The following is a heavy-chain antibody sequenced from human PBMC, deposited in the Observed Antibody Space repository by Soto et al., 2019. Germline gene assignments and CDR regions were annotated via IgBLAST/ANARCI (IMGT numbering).Heavy chain of an antibody. D-gene: IGHD5-12*01. Sequence: QVQLQESGPGLVKPSQTLSLTCAVSGVSMRTGGYYWTLIRQDPGKGLEWIGYVYFSGTTYYNPSLKNRVTMSVDLSKNQFSLKLTSVTAADTAVYYCVTNRGFDFYYFDSWGQGTLVTVSS. CDR3: VTNRGFDFYYFDS. CDR2: VYFSGTT. J-gene: IGHJ4*02. V-gene: IGHV4-31*11. CDR1: GVSMRTGGYY.